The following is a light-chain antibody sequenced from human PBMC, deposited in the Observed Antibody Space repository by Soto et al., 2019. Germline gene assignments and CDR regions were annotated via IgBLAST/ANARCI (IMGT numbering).Light chain of an antibody. CDR2: GAS. J-gene: IGKJ2*01. CDR3: QQYGSSPGT. Sequence: IVLTQSPGTLSLSPGERATLSCRASQSVSNSYLAWYQQKPGQAPRLLIYGASSRATGIPDRFSGSGSGTDFTLTISRMESEDFAVYYCQQYGSSPGTFGQGTKLEIK. V-gene: IGKV3-20*01. CDR1: QSVSNSY.